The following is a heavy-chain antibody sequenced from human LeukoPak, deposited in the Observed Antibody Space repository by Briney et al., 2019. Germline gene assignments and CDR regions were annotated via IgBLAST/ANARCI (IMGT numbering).Heavy chain of an antibody. CDR3: ARDSDEYSSSWNLRY. CDR1: GGSFSSTNW. Sequence: SGTLSLTCAVSGGSFSSTNWWSWVRQPPGKGLEWIGEIYHSGSTSYNPSLQSRITISIDKSKNQFSLKLTSVTAADTAVYYCARDSDEYSSSWNLRYWGQGTLVTVSS. CDR2: IYHSGST. V-gene: IGHV4-4*02. D-gene: IGHD6-13*01. J-gene: IGHJ4*02.